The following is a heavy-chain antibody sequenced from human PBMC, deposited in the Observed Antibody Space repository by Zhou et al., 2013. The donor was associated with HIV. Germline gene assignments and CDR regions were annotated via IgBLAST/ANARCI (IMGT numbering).Heavy chain of an antibody. J-gene: IGHJ5*02. CDR1: GGAFDRFA. CDR2: IIPIIGVG. V-gene: IGHV1-69*04. CDR3: ARPGERCSGGTCFLEH. D-gene: IGHD2-15*01. Sequence: QVQLVQSGAEVKKPGSSVNVSCKASGGAFDRFAITWVRQAPGKGLEFMGRIIPIIGVGNYVHNFKGRVTITADKSTSTVYMELNSLTSQDTAVYYCARPGERCSGGTCFLEHWGQGTSVIVSS.